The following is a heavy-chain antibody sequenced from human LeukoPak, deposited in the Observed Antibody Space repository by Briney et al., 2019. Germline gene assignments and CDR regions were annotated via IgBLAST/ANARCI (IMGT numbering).Heavy chain of an antibody. J-gene: IGHJ5*02. V-gene: IGHV3-21*04. CDR3: AKGVSGPYGSGSYFRGYNWFDP. Sequence: GGSLRLSCAASGFTFSSYSMNWVRQAPGKGLEWVSSISSSSSYIYYADSVKGRFTISRDNSKNTLYLQMNSLRAEDTAVYYCAKGVSGPYGSGSYFRGYNWFDPWGQGTLVTVSS. CDR1: GFTFSSYS. CDR2: ISSSSSYI. D-gene: IGHD3-10*01.